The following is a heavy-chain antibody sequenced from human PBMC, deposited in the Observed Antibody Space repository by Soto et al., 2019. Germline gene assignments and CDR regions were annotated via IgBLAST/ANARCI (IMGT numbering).Heavy chain of an antibody. CDR3: AILTVAGPWGFGS. CDR1: GGAINIGEYY. CDR2: IFYGGTT. V-gene: IGHV4-39*01. J-gene: IGHJ5*02. Sequence: SETLSLTCTVSGGAINIGEYYLGWIRQPPGKGLEWIGSIFYGGTTYYNPSLKSRVTISIDTSRNQFSLRLSSVTAADTAVYYCAILTVAGPWGFGSWGQGSRVTVPQ. D-gene: IGHD6-19*01.